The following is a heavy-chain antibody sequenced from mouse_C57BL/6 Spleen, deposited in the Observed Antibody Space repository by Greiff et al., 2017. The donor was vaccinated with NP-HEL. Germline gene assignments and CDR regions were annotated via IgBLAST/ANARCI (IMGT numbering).Heavy chain of an antibody. CDR1: GYAFTNYL. CDR3: ARFELLYAMDY. V-gene: IGHV1-54*01. J-gene: IGHJ4*01. Sequence: QVQLQQSGAELVRPGTSVKVSCKASGYAFTNYLIEWVKQRPGQGLEWIGVINPGSGGTNCNEKFKGKATLTADKSSSTAYMQLSSLTSEDSAVYFCARFELLYAMDYWGQGTSVTVSS. CDR2: INPGSGGT.